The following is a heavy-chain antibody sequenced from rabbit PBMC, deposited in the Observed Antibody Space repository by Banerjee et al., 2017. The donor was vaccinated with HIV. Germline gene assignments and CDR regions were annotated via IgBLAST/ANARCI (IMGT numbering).Heavy chain of an antibody. CDR1: GVSFSNYNF. CDR2: IDSGSRDFT. D-gene: IGHD8-1*01. V-gene: IGHV1S45*01. CDR3: ARDTGSSFSTYGMDL. J-gene: IGHJ6*01. Sequence: QEHLVESGGGLVKPEGSLTLSCTASGVSFSNYNFMCWVRQAPGKGLEWIACIDSGSRDFTYYASWAKGRFTISKTSSTTVTLQMTSLTVADTAIYFCARDTGSSFSTYGMDLWGQGTLVTVS.